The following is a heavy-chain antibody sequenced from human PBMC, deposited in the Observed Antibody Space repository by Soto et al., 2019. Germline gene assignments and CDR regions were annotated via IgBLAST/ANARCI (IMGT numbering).Heavy chain of an antibody. CDR1: GGSVSSGSYY. V-gene: IGHV4-61*01. Sequence: QVQLQESGPGLVKPSETLSLTCTVSGGSVSSGSYYWSWIRQPPGKGLEWIGYIYYSGSTNYNPSLKSRVTISVDTSKNQFSLKLSSVTAADTAVYYCARGGIAAAGRGFDYWGQGTLVTVSS. D-gene: IGHD6-13*01. CDR3: ARGGIAAAGRGFDY. CDR2: IYYSGST. J-gene: IGHJ4*02.